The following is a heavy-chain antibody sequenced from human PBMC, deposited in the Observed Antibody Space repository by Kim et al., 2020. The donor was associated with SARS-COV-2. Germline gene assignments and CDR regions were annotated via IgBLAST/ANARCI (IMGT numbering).Heavy chain of an antibody. CDR3: ASRGLIAVAEFDY. CDR1: GFTFSSYE. D-gene: IGHD6-19*01. V-gene: IGHV3-48*03. J-gene: IGHJ4*02. CDR2: ISSSGSTI. Sequence: GGSLRLSCAASGFTFSSYEMNWVRQAPGKGLEWVSYISSSGSTIYYADSVKGRFTISRDNAKNSLYLQMNSLRAEDTAVYYCASRGLIAVAEFDYWGQGTLVTVSS.